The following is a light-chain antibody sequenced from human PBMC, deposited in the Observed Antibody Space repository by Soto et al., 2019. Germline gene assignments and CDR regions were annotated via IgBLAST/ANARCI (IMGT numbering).Light chain of an antibody. Sequence: EIVLTQSPGTLSLSPGEGATLSCRASQSIISNYLAWYQQKPGQTPRPLIYGASTRATGIPDRFSGSGSGTDFTLTISRLEPEDFAVYYCQQYGSSPWTFGQGTKVEI. J-gene: IGKJ1*01. CDR3: QQYGSSPWT. CDR1: QSIISNY. CDR2: GAS. V-gene: IGKV3-20*01.